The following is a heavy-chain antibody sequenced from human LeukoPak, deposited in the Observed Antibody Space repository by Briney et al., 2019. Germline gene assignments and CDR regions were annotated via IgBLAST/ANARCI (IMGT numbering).Heavy chain of an antibody. CDR2: IIPIPGIA. D-gene: IGHD3-22*01. J-gene: IGHJ3*02. CDR1: GGTFSSYT. CDR3: AREGPTMIVLADAFDI. Sequence: GASVKVSCKASGGTFSSYTISWVRQAPGQGLEWMGRIIPIPGIANYAQKFQGRVTITADKSTSTAYMELSSLRSEDTAVYYCAREGPTMIVLADAFDIWGQGTMVTVSS. V-gene: IGHV1-69*04.